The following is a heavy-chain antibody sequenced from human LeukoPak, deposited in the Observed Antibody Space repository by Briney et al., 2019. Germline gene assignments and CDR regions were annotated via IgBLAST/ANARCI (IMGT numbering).Heavy chain of an antibody. CDR3: RGWLGSFDV. J-gene: IGHJ3*01. D-gene: IGHD6-19*01. CDR1: GFTISNTE. V-gene: IGHV3-53*01. Sequence: GGSLRLSCAVSGFTISNTEMSWVRQVPGKGPEWVLVSYSGGTTYYADSVKGRFTISRDISKNTVDLQMNSLRVEDTAVYHCRGWLGSFDVWGQGTMVTDSS. CDR2: SYSGGTT.